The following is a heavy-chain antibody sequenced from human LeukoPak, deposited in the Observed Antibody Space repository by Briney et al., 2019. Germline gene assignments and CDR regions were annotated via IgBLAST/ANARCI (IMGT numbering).Heavy chain of an antibody. J-gene: IGHJ4*02. V-gene: IGHV4-59*08. CDR3: ASLSGSYFRY. CDR2: IYYSGST. Sequence: PSETLSLTCTVSGGSISSYYWSWIRQPPGKGLEWIGYIYYSGSTNYNPSLKSRVTISVDTSKNQFSLKLSSVTAADTVVYYCASLSGSYFRYWGQGTLVTVSS. D-gene: IGHD1-26*01. CDR1: GGSISSYY.